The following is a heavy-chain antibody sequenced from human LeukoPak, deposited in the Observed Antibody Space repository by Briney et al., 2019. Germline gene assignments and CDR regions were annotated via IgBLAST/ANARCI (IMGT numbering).Heavy chain of an antibody. CDR2: ISGSGGST. V-gene: IGHV3-23*01. J-gene: IGHJ4*02. D-gene: IGHD3-3*01. CDR1: GFTFSSYA. CDR3: AREYYDFWSGSRNYFDY. Sequence: GGSLRLSCAASGFTFSSYAMSWVRQAPGKGLEWVSAISGSGGSTYYADSMKGRFTISRDNSKNTLYLQMNSLRAEDTAVYYCAREYYDFWSGSRNYFDYWGQGTLVTVSS.